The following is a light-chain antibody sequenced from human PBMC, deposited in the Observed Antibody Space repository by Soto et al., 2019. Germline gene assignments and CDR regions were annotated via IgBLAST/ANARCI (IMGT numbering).Light chain of an antibody. V-gene: IGLV2-14*01. CDR3: SSYTTNNTRE. CDR1: SSDVSAYNY. J-gene: IGLJ2*01. CDR2: QVS. Sequence: QSALTQPASVSGSPGQAITISCTGISSDVSAYNYVSWYQHHPGKAPKLLIYQVSYRPSGVSNRFSGSKSGDTSSLTSSGLQAEDEADYDCSSYTTNNTREFGVGTKLPVL.